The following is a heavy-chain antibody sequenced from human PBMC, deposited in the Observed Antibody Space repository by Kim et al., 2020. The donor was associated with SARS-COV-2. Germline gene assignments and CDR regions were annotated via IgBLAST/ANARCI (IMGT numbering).Heavy chain of an antibody. V-gene: IGHV1-69*13. CDR2: IIPIFGTA. D-gene: IGHD4-17*01. J-gene: IGHJ6*02. CDR1: GGTFSSYA. CDR3: ARDHHLRDYGDYVDYYYGMDV. Sequence: SVKVSCKASGGTFSSYAISWVRQAPGQGLEWMGGIIPIFGTANYAQKFQGRVTITADESTSTAYMELSSLRSEDTAVYYCARDHHLRDYGDYVDYYYGMDVWGQGTTVTVSS.